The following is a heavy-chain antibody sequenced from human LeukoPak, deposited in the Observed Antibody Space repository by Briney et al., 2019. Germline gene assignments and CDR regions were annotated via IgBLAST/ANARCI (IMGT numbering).Heavy chain of an antibody. V-gene: IGHV5-51*01. D-gene: IGHD5-24*01. CDR1: GYSFTTYW. CDR2: IYPGDSDT. Sequence: GESLKISCKGAGYSFTTYWIGWVRQVPGKGLEGMGIIYPGDSDTRYSPSFQAQVTISADKSITTAYLQSSSLKASDTAIYYCARRGDGYNRPFDHWGQGALVTVCS. CDR3: ARRGDGYNRPFDH. J-gene: IGHJ4*02.